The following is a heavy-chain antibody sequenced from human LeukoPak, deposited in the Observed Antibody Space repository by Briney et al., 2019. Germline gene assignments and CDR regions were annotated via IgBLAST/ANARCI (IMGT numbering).Heavy chain of an antibody. CDR1: GYTFTSYW. Sequence: GESLKISCRGSGYTFTSYWIGWVRQMPGKGLEWMGIIYPGDSESKYSPSLQGQVTISADKSISTAYLQWSSLKASDTAIYYCAKGVSGTYYGMDVWGQGTTVIVS. D-gene: IGHD3-16*01. CDR3: AKGVSGTYYGMDV. V-gene: IGHV5-51*01. J-gene: IGHJ6*02. CDR2: IYPGDSES.